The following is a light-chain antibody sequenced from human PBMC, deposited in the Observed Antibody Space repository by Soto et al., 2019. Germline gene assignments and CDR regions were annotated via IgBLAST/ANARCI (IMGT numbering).Light chain of an antibody. CDR1: QSVSDY. CDR3: QQSYSIPIT. Sequence: DIQMTQSPSSLSASVGDRVTITCRASQSVSDYLNWYQQKPGKAPKLLIYTASSLQGGVPSRFSGSGSGTDFTLIISSLQPEDFATYFCQQSYSIPITFGQGTRLEIK. CDR2: TAS. J-gene: IGKJ5*01. V-gene: IGKV1-39*01.